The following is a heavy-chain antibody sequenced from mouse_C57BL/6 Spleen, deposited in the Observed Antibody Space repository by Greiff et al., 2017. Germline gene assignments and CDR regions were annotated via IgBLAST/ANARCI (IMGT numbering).Heavy chain of an antibody. CDR2: IYPGDGDT. J-gene: IGHJ4*01. Sequence: VQLQQSGAELVKPGASVKISCKASGYAFSSYWMNWVKQRPGKGLEWIGQIYPGDGDTNYNGKFKGKATLTADKSTSTAYMQLSSLTSEDSAVYFRARRKSNYAMDYWGQGTSVTVSS. CDR3: ARRKSNYAMDY. CDR1: GYAFSSYW. D-gene: IGHD1-3*01. V-gene: IGHV1-80*01.